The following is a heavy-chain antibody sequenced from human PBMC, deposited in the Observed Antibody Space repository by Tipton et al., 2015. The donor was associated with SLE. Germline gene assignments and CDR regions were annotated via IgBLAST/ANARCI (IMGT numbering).Heavy chain of an antibody. V-gene: IGHV4-61*08. CDR1: GTSISSSGYY. J-gene: IGHJ3*02. CDR2: IYYSGST. D-gene: IGHD3-22*01. CDR3: ARGSDRSGYFGAFDI. Sequence: TLSLTCTVSGTSISSSGYYWSWIRQPPGKGLEWIGYIYYSGSTYYNPSLKSRVTISRDTSKNHFSLNLNSVTAADTAVYYCARGSDRSGYFGAFDIWGQGATVTVSS.